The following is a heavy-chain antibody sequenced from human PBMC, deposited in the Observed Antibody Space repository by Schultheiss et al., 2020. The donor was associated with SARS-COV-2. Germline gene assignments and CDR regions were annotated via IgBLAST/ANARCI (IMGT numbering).Heavy chain of an antibody. CDR1: GFTFDDYA. CDR2: ISWNSGSI. V-gene: IGHV3-9*01. J-gene: IGHJ4*02. CDR3: SRHPSRAMITPNEF. Sequence: GGSLRLSCAASGFTFDDYAMHWVRQAPGKGLEWVSGISWNSGSIGYADSVKGRFRFTISRDNAKNSLYLQMNSLTSEDTAVYYCSRHPSRAMITPNEFWGQGSLVTVSS. D-gene: IGHD5-18*01.